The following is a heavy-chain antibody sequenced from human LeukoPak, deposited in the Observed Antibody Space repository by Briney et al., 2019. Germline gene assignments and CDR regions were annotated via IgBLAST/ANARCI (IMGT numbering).Heavy chain of an antibody. J-gene: IGHJ4*02. CDR2: IYISGST. CDR1: GGSISSYF. Sequence: SETLSLTCTVSGGSISSYFWSWIRQPAWKGLEWIGRIYISGSTNYNPSLKSRVTMSVDTSKNQFSLNLSSVTAADTAVYYCARELGSSTSRPIDYWGQGTLVTVSS. CDR3: ARELGSSTSRPIDY. V-gene: IGHV4-4*07. D-gene: IGHD2-2*01.